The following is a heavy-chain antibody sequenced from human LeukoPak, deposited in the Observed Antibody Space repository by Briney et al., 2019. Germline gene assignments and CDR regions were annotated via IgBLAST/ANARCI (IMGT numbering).Heavy chain of an antibody. CDR2: INHSGST. D-gene: IGHD3-22*01. V-gene: IGHV4-34*01. CDR1: GGSFSGYY. Sequence: SETLSLTCAVYGGSFSGYYWSWIRQPPGKGLEWIGEINHSGSTNYNPSLKSRVTISVDTSKNQFSLKLSSVTAADTAVYYCARHAGVAYYYDSSGLSPPFDPWGQGTLVTVSS. J-gene: IGHJ5*02. CDR3: ARHAGVAYYYDSSGLSPPFDP.